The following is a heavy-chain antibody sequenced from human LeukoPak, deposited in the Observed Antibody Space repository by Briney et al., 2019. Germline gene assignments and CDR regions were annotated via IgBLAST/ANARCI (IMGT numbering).Heavy chain of an antibody. CDR1: GFTVSSNY. CDR3: AREWAVADNYFDY. J-gene: IGHJ4*02. Sequence: GGSLRLSCAASGFTVSSNYMSWVRQAPGKGLEWVSVITWNGGRTAYADSVKGRFTISRDNVKNSLYLQMNSLRAEDTALYYCAREWAVADNYFDYWGQGTLVTVSS. CDR2: ITWNGGRT. V-gene: IGHV3-20*04. D-gene: IGHD6-19*01.